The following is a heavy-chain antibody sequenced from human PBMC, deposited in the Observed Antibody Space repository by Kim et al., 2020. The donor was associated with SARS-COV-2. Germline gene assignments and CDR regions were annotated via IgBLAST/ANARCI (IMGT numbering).Heavy chain of an antibody. J-gene: IGHJ3*01. CDR3: ARDRXGGHGAFDV. Sequence: GGSLRLSCAASGFTFSSHSMLWVRQAPGKGLXWVTLXSFDAXLKYYLDSVKGRXXISRXXSKNTXYLQMNSLSAEDTXVYYXARDRXGGHGAFDVWGQGTXVTVSS. CDR1: GFTFSSHS. CDR2: XSFDAXLK. V-gene: IGHV3-30*01.